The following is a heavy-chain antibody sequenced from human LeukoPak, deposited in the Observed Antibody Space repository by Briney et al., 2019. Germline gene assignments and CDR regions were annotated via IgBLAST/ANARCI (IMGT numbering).Heavy chain of an antibody. V-gene: IGHV3-23*01. CDR3: ARERSGWLFDY. J-gene: IGHJ4*02. CDR1: GFTFSSYG. D-gene: IGHD6-19*01. CDR2: ISGSGGST. Sequence: GGTLRLSCAASGFTFSSYGMSWVRQAPGKGLEWVSVISGSGGSTYYADSVKGRFTISRDNSKNTLYLQMNSLRAEDTAVYYCARERSGWLFDYWGQGTLVTVSS.